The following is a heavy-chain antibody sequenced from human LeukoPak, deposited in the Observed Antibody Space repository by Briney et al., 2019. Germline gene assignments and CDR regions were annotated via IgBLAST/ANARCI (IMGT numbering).Heavy chain of an antibody. CDR1: GFTFSSYA. Sequence: GGSLRLSCAASGFTFSSYAMHWVRQAPGKGLEYVSAISSNGGSTYYANSVKGRFTISRDNSKNTLYLQMGSLRVEDMAVYYCARDYHTSVVVTATHTLFYYWGQGTLVTVSS. J-gene: IGHJ4*02. CDR2: ISSNGGST. CDR3: ARDYHTSVVVTATHTLFYY. D-gene: IGHD2-21*02. V-gene: IGHV3-64*01.